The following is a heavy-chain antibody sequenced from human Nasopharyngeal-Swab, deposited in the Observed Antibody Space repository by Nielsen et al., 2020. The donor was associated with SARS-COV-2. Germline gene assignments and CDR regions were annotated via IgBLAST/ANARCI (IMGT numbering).Heavy chain of an antibody. V-gene: IGHV3-30*04. CDR3: ARDDLEPNFYYYDMAV. D-gene: IGHD1-1*01. Sequence: GESLKISCAGSGFIFSSYTMHWVRQAPGKGLEWVAVVSSDGSNRNYAESVKGRFTISRDNSKKVMYLHMNSLEADDTAVYYCARDDLEPNFYYYDMAVWGQGTTVTVSS. CDR1: GFIFSSYT. CDR2: VSSDGSNR. J-gene: IGHJ6*02.